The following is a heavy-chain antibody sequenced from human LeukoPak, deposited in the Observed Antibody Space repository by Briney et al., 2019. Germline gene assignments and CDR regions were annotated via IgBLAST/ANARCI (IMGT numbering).Heavy chain of an antibody. CDR1: GGSVSSGSYY. CDR2: IYYSGST. Sequence: KASETLSLTCTVSGGSVSSGSYYWSWIRQPPGKGLEWIGYIYYSGSTNYNPSLKSRVTISVDTSKNQFSLKLSSVTAADTAVYYCARDHAYYDILTGYYPPWGFDPWGQGTLVTVSS. V-gene: IGHV4-61*01. D-gene: IGHD3-9*01. CDR3: ARDHAYYDILTGYYPPWGFDP. J-gene: IGHJ5*02.